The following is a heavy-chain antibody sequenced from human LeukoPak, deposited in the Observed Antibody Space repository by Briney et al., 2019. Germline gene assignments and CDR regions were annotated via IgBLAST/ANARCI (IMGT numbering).Heavy chain of an antibody. Sequence: GGSLRLSCAASRFTFSSYSMNWVRQAPGKGLEWVSSISSSGSYIYYADSVKGRFTISRDNANNSLYLQMNSLRAEDTAVYYCARGPTMKMDVWGKGTTVTVSS. V-gene: IGHV3-21*01. CDR2: ISSSGSYI. CDR3: ARGPTMKMDV. D-gene: IGHD3-22*01. J-gene: IGHJ6*04. CDR1: RFTFSSYS.